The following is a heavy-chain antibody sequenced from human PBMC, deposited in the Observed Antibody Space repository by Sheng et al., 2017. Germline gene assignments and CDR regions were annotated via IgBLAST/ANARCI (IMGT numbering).Heavy chain of an antibody. CDR1: GYSISSGYY. D-gene: IGHD6-6*01. Sequence: QVQLQESGPGLVKPSETLSLTCAVSGYSISSGYYWGWIRQPPGKGLEWIGSIYHSGSTYYNPSLKSRVTISVDTSKNQFSLKLSSVTAADTAVYYCAGGGSTWVGWLSSSSPNWGQGTLVTVSS. V-gene: IGHV4-38-2*01. CDR3: AGGGSTWVGWLSSSSPN. CDR2: IYHSGST. J-gene: IGHJ4*02.